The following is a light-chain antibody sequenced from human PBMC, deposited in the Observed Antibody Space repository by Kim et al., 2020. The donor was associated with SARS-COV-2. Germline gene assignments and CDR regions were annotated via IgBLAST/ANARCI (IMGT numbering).Light chain of an antibody. CDR2: DVS. Sequence: QSALTQHASVSGSPGQSITISCTGTSSDVGGYNYVSWYQQHPGKAPKLMIYDVSNRPSGVSNRFSGSKSGNTASLTISGLQAEDEADYYCSSYTSSSTLDVVFGGGTQLT. J-gene: IGLJ2*01. V-gene: IGLV2-14*03. CDR1: SSDVGGYNY. CDR3: SSYTSSSTLDVV.